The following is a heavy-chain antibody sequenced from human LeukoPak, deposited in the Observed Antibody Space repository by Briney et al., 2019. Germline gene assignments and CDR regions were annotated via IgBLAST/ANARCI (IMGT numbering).Heavy chain of an antibody. CDR1: GESISSNRYY. Sequence: PSETLSLTCTVSGESISSNRYYWTWIRQPPGKGLEWIGNIHHSGNIYYSPSLESRVSISVDTSKNQFSLRVTSVTAADTAVYYCARGPDYAKVGYWGQGTLVTVSS. J-gene: IGHJ4*02. CDR2: IHHSGNI. CDR3: ARGPDYAKVGY. D-gene: IGHD4-17*01. V-gene: IGHV4-39*07.